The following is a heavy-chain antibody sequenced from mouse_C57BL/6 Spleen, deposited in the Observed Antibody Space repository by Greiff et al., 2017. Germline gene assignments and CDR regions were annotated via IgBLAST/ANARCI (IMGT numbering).Heavy chain of an antibody. D-gene: IGHD1-1*01. CDR1: GYTFTDYE. CDR2: IDPETGGT. V-gene: IGHV1-15*01. J-gene: IGHJ2*01. CDR3: TRRGVYYGSRYYFDY. Sequence: VKLQESGAELVRPGASVTLSCKASGYTFTDYEMHWVKQTPVHGLEWIGAIDPETGGTAYNQKFKGKAILTADKSSSTAYMELRSLTSEDSAVYYCTRRGVYYGSRYYFDYWGQGTTLTVSS.